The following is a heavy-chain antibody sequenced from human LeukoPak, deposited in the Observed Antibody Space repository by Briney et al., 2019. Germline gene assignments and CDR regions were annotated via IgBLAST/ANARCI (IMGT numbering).Heavy chain of an antibody. CDR3: ARRTRYYMDV. V-gene: IGHV3-21*01. J-gene: IGHJ6*03. D-gene: IGHD2-15*01. Sequence: PGGSLRLSCAASGFTFSSYSMNWVRQAQGKGLEWVSSISSSSSYIYYADSLKGRFTISRDNAKNSLYLQMNSLRAEDTAVYYCARRTRYYMDVWGKGTTVTVSS. CDR2: ISSSSSYI. CDR1: GFTFSSYS.